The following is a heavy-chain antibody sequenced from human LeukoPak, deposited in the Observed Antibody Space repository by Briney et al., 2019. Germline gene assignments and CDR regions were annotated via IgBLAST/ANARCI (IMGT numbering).Heavy chain of an antibody. CDR1: GYTFTSYG. J-gene: IGHJ4*02. V-gene: IGHV1-18*01. D-gene: IGHD5-18*01. Sequence: ASVKVSCKASGYTFTSYGISWVRQAPGQGLEWMGWISAYNGNTNYAQKLQGRATMTTDTSTSTAYMELRSLRSDDTAVYYCARDQRAVDRTMSYYWGQGTQVTVSS. CDR2: ISAYNGNT. CDR3: ARDQRAVDRTMSYY.